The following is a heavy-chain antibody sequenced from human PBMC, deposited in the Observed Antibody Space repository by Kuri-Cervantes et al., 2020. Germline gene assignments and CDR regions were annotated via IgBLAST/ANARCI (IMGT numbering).Heavy chain of an antibody. D-gene: IGHD3-3*01. V-gene: IGHV3-30*03. Sequence: GGSLRLSCAASGFTFSSYGMHWVRQAPGKGLEWVAVISYDGSNKYYADSVKGRFTISRDNSKNTLYLQMNSLRAEDTAVYYCARDLRFSYYGMDVWGQGTTVAVSS. CDR1: GFTFSSYG. CDR3: ARDLRFSYYGMDV. J-gene: IGHJ6*02. CDR2: ISYDGSNK.